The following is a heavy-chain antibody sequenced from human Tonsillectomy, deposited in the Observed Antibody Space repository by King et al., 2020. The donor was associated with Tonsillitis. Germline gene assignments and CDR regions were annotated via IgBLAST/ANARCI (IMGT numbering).Heavy chain of an antibody. V-gene: IGHV3-7*03. CDR2: IKQDGGKK. Sequence: VQLVESGGGLVQPGGSLRLSCAASGFTFTTYWMSWVRQAPGKGLEWVTNIKQDGGKKFYVDSVKGRFTISRDNAMNSLYLQMNSLGAEDTAVYYCAIDRDAGGYKVNAFDIWGQGTMVTVSS. CDR1: GFTFTTYW. J-gene: IGHJ3*02. D-gene: IGHD5-24*01. CDR3: AIDRDAGGYKVNAFDI.